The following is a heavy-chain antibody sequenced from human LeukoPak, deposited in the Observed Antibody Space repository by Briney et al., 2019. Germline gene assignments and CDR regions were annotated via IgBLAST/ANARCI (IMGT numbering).Heavy chain of an antibody. Sequence: KPSETLSLTCTVSGGSISSSSYYWGWVRQPPGKGLEWIGSIYYSGSTYYNPSLKSRVTISVDTSKNQFSLKLSSVTAADTAVYYCARDPNRYFDKKHLSLVAFDIWGQGTMVTVSS. J-gene: IGHJ3*02. CDR2: IYYSGST. CDR1: GGSISSSSYY. CDR3: ARDPNRYFDKKHLSLVAFDI. D-gene: IGHD3-9*01. V-gene: IGHV4-39*07.